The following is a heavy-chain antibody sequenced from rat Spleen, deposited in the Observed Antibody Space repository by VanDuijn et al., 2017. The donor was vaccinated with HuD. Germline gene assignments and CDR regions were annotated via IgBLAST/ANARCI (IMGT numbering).Heavy chain of an antibody. Sequence: EVQLVESGGGLVQPGRSLILSCAASGFSFTDYNMAWVRQAPKKGLEWVAYISYDGGSTYYRDPVKGRFTISRDNAKSTLYLQMDSLRSEDTATYYCTTGLRRVPFDYWGQGVMVTVSS. V-gene: IGHV5S10*01. CDR2: ISYDGGST. J-gene: IGHJ2*01. D-gene: IGHD1-11*01. CDR3: TTGLRRVPFDY. CDR1: GFSFTDYN.